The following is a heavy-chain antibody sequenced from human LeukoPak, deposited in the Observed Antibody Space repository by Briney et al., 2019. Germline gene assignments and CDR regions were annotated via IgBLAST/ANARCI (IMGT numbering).Heavy chain of an antibody. CDR3: ARGYSSGWSMYYFDY. CDR1: GFTVSSNY. Sequence: PGGSLRLSCAASGFTVSSNYMSWVRQAPGKGLEWVSVIYSGGSTYYADSVKGRFTISRDNSKNTLYLQMNSLRAEDAAVYYCARGYSSGWSMYYFDYWGQGTLVTVSS. CDR2: IYSGGST. J-gene: IGHJ4*02. D-gene: IGHD6-19*01. V-gene: IGHV3-53*01.